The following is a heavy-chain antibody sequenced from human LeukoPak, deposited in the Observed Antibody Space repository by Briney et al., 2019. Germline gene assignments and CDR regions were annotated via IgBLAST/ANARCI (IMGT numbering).Heavy chain of an antibody. CDR2: IYDSGST. D-gene: IGHD1-1*01. CDR1: GGSISSYY. J-gene: IGHJ3*02. CDR3: ARVSAAWNLFAFDI. Sequence: PSETLSLTCTVSGGSISSYYWSWIRQPPGKGLEWIGYIYDSGSTDYNPSLKSRVTISVDTSKNQFSLRLSSVTAADTAVYYCARVSAAWNLFAFDIWGQGTMVTVSS. V-gene: IGHV4-59*01.